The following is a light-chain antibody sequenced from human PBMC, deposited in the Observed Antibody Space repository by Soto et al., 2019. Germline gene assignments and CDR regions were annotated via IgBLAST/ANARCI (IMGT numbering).Light chain of an antibody. J-gene: IGKJ2*01. CDR2: AAS. CDR3: QQSHSIPYT. Sequence: DIQMNQSPSSLSASVGDRVTITCRASQTISSYLNWYQQKPGKAPKLLIYAASSLQSGVPSRFSSSVSGTDFTLTISSLQPEDFATYYCQQSHSIPYTFGQWTKLEIK. CDR1: QTISSY. V-gene: IGKV1-39*01.